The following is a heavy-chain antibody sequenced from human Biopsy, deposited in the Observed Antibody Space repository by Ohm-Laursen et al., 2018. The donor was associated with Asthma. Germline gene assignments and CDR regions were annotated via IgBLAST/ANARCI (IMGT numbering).Heavy chain of an antibody. CDR1: GYSLTDLS. V-gene: IGHV1-24*01. CDR2: HDHEEGGT. Sequence: ASVKVSCKISGYSLTDLSMHWVRQAPGQGLGWMGGHDHEEGGTVNARRFQGRATMTEDTSTDTAYMELSSLSSDDTAVYYCASDFPKDYVRYNFQFWGQGTLVTVSS. D-gene: IGHD4-17*01. J-gene: IGHJ4*02. CDR3: ASDFPKDYVRYNFQF.